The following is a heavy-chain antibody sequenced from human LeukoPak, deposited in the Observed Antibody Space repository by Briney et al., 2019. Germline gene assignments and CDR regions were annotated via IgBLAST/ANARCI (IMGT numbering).Heavy chain of an antibody. CDR3: ASGRGYYEY. CDR2: ISGSGGSS. V-gene: IGHV3-23*01. J-gene: IGHJ4*02. Sequence: GGSLRLSCAATGLTFTTSAMTWVRQAPGKGLEWVSSISGSGGSSYHADSVKGRFTISRDNSKNTVCLHMNSLRADDTAIYYCASGRGYYEYWGQGTLVTVSS. D-gene: IGHD2-15*01. CDR1: GLTFTTSA.